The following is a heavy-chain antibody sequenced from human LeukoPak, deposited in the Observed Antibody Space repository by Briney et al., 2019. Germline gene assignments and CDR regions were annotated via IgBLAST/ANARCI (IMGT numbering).Heavy chain of an antibody. D-gene: IGHD3-16*01. CDR1: GFTFSSYA. CDR3: ARENWGRYFDY. J-gene: IGHJ4*02. Sequence: GGSLRLSCAASGFTFSSYAMSWVRQAPGKGLEWVSVIYSGGSTYYADSVKGRFTISRDNSKNTLYLQMNSLRAEDTAVYYCARENWGRYFDYWGQGTLVTVSS. CDR2: IYSGGST. V-gene: IGHV3-66*01.